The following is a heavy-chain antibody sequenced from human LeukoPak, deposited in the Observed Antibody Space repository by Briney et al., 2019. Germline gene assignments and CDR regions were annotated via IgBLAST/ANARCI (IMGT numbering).Heavy chain of an antibody. CDR2: IYSGGST. CDR1: GFTVSSNY. J-gene: IGHJ4*02. D-gene: IGHD2-2*01. Sequence: GGSLRLSCAASGFTVSSNYMSWVRQAPGKGLEWVSAIYSGGSTYYADSVKGRFTISRDNSKNTLYLQMNSLRAEDTAVYYCARGFADEYCSSTSCYVFDYWGQGTLVTVSS. V-gene: IGHV3-53*01. CDR3: ARGFADEYCSSTSCYVFDY.